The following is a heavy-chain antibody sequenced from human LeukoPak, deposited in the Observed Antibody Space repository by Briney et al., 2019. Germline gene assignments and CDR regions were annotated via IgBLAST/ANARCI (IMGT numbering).Heavy chain of an antibody. CDR1: GFTFSSYG. CDR2: IQYDGSNK. Sequence: GGSLSLSCAASGFTFSSYGWHWVRQAPGKGLEWVAFIQYDGSNKYYAASVKGRFTISRDNSKNTLYLQMNSLRAEDAAVYYCAKDMGVYGSGSYRGPFDYWGQGTLVTVSS. CDR3: AKDMGVYGSGSYRGPFDY. V-gene: IGHV3-30*02. J-gene: IGHJ4*02. D-gene: IGHD3-10*01.